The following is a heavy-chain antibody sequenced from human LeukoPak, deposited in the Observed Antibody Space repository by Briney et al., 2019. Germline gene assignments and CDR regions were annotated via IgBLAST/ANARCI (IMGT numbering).Heavy chain of an antibody. CDR3: AKVYGSGSNGVYHFDY. J-gene: IGHJ4*02. D-gene: IGHD3-10*01. V-gene: IGHV3-48*03. CDR2: ISSSGSTI. CDR1: EFTFSSYE. Sequence: GGSLRLSCAASEFTFSSYEMNWVRQAPGKGLEWVSYISSSGSTIYYADFVKGRFTISRDNSKNTLYLQMNSLAVEDTAVYYRAKVYGSGSNGVYHFDYWGQGTLVTVAS.